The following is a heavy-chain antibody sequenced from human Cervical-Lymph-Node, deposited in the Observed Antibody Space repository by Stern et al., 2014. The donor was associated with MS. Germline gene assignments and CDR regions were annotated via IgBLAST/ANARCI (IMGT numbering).Heavy chain of an antibody. CDR3: ARGHIPYAYNYLFDY. J-gene: IGHJ4*02. V-gene: IGHV3-33*01. Sequence: QVQLVQSGGGVVQPGTSLRLSCAASGFTFSSYGMHWVRQAPGKGLEWVALAWYDGSTAYYTNSVKGRFTISRDNSKNTLSLQMNSLTAEDTAVYYRARGHIPYAYNYLFDYWGQGTLVTVSS. CDR2: AWYDGSTA. D-gene: IGHD5-24*01. CDR1: GFTFSSYG.